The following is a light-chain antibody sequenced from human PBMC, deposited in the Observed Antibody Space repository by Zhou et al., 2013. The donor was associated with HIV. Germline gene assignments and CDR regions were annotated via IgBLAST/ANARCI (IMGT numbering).Light chain of an antibody. CDR3: QQYYSTPAMYT. Sequence: DIQMTQSPSSLSASVGDRVTITCRASQNISSYLNWYQQKPGKAPKLLLYAASRLESGVPSRFSGSGSGTDYTLTISSLQPEDFATYYCQQYYSTPAMYTFGQGTKLEIK. V-gene: IGKV1-NL1*01. CDR2: AAS. J-gene: IGKJ2*01. CDR1: QNISSY.